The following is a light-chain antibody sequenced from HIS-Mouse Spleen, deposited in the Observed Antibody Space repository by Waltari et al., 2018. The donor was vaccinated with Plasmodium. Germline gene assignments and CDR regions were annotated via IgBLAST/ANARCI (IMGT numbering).Light chain of an antibody. J-gene: IGKJ1*01. Sequence: DIQMNQSPSTLSASVGTSVTITCRASQSISSWLAWYQQKPGKAPKLLIYKASSLESGVPSRFSGSGSGTEFTLTISSLQPDDFATYYCQQYNSYSWTFGQGTKVEIK. CDR3: QQYNSYSWT. CDR2: KAS. CDR1: QSISSW. V-gene: IGKV1-5*03.